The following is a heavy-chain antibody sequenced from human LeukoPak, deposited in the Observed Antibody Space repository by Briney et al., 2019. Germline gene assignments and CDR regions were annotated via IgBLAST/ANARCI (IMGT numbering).Heavy chain of an antibody. D-gene: IGHD1-26*01. Sequence: PGGSLRLSCAASGFTFSSYAMSWVRQAPGKGLEWVSAISGSGGSTYYADSVKGRFTISGDTSKNTLYLQMNSLRAEDTAVYYCAKGRYSGSYYNWFDPWGQGTLVTVSS. CDR2: ISGSGGST. J-gene: IGHJ5*02. CDR3: AKGRYSGSYYNWFDP. V-gene: IGHV3-23*01. CDR1: GFTFSSYA.